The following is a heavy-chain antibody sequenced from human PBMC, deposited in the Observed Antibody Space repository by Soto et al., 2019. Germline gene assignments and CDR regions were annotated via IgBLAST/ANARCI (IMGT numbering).Heavy chain of an antibody. V-gene: IGHV1-69*01. CDR3: ASGNGESYYFDY. CDR1: GGTFSSYA. Sequence: ASVKVSCKDSGGTFSSYAISWVRQAPGQGLEWMGGIIPIFGTANYAQKFQGRVTITADESTSTAYMELSSLRSEDTAVYYCASGNGESYYFDYWGQGTLVTVSS. D-gene: IGHD4-17*01. J-gene: IGHJ4*02. CDR2: IIPIFGTA.